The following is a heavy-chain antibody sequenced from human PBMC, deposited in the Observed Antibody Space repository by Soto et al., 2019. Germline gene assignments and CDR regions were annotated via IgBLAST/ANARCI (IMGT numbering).Heavy chain of an antibody. CDR2: IFYSGST. J-gene: IGHJ5*02. V-gene: IGHV4-39*01. Sequence: PSETLSLTCNVSGGSISTSLPYWAWIRQPPGKGLEWLANIFYSGSTYYNPSLASRVTVSVDTSKNEFSLKLRSVTAADTAVYYCARQPTTGDTDLWFDPWGQGTLVTVSS. CDR1: GGSISTSLPY. CDR3: ARQPTTGDTDLWFDP. D-gene: IGHD2-21*01.